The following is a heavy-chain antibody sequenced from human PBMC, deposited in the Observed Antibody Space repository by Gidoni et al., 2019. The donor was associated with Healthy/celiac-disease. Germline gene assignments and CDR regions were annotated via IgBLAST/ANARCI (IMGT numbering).Heavy chain of an antibody. CDR3: ARAPRVEWLRPKFDY. CDR2: ISSNGGST. V-gene: IGHV3-64*01. Sequence: EVQLVESGGGLVQPGGSLRLSCAASGFNFSSYAMHWVRQAPGKGLEYVSAISSNGGSTYYANSVKGRFTISRDNSKNTLYLQMGSLRAEDMAVYYCARAPRVEWLRPKFDYWGQGTLVTVSS. D-gene: IGHD5-12*01. J-gene: IGHJ4*02. CDR1: GFNFSSYA.